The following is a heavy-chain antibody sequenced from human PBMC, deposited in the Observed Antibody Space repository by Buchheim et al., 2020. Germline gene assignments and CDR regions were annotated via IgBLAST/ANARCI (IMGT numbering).Heavy chain of an antibody. CDR2: ISTSGTTI. CDR1: GFTFSDYY. Sequence: QVHLVESGGGLVKPGGSLRLSCAASGFTFSDYYMSWIRQAPGKGLEWISYISTSGTTIYYADSVKGRFTISRDNAQNSLFLQMNSLRAEDTAVYYCARDRTLYTGYDLLDYWGQVTL. V-gene: IGHV3-11*01. CDR3: ARDRTLYTGYDLLDY. J-gene: IGHJ4*02. D-gene: IGHD5-12*01.